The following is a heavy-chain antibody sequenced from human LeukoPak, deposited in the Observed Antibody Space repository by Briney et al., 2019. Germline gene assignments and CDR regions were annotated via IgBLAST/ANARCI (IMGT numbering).Heavy chain of an antibody. CDR3: ARDIGGWYYPTHMDV. V-gene: IGHV4-39*07. D-gene: IGHD6-19*01. CDR2: INHSGST. CDR1: GGSISSSSYY. Sequence: PSETLSLTCTVSGGSISSSSYYWSWIRQPPGKGLEWIGEINHSGSTNYNPSLKSRVTISADTSKNQFSLKLSSVTAADTAVYYCARDIGGWYYPTHMDVWGKGTTVTISS. J-gene: IGHJ6*03.